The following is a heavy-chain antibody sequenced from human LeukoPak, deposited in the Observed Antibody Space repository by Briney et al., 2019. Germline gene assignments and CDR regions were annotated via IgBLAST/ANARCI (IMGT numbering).Heavy chain of an antibody. CDR1: GFTFSSYG. Sequence: GGSLRLSCAASGFTFSSYGMHWVRQAPGKGLEWAALISYDGSNKYYADSVKGRFTISRDNSKNTLYLQMNSLRAEDTAVYYCAKDRRAGDDAFDIWGQGTVVTVSS. CDR3: AKDRRAGDDAFDI. D-gene: IGHD6-19*01. V-gene: IGHV3-30*18. CDR2: ISYDGSNK. J-gene: IGHJ3*02.